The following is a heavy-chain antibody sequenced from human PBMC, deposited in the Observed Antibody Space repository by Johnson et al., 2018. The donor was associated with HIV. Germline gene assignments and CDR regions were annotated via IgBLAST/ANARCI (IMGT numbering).Heavy chain of an antibody. CDR3: ARVNGDYADAFDI. D-gene: IGHD4-17*01. CDR1: GFTFSDYY. J-gene: IGHJ3*02. CDR2: ISSSGST. Sequence: GSLRLSCAASGFTFSDYYMSWIRQAPGKGLEWVSYISSSGSTYYADSVKGRFTISRDNSKNALYLQMNSLRAEDTALYYCARVNGDYADAFDIWGQGTMVTVSS. V-gene: IGHV3-11*01.